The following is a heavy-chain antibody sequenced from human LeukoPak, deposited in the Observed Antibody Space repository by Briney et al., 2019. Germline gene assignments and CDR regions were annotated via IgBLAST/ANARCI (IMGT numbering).Heavy chain of an antibody. CDR3: ASHLVYGSGSYYNGLGESNY. CDR1: GYTFTSYD. CDR2: MNPNSGNT. J-gene: IGHJ4*02. Sequence: ASVKVSCKASGYTFTSYDINWVRQATGQGLEWMGWMNPNSGNTGYAQKFQGRVTITRNTSISTAYMELSSLRSEDTAVYYCASHLVYGSGSYYNGLGESNYWGQGTLVTVSS. V-gene: IGHV1-8*03. D-gene: IGHD3-10*01.